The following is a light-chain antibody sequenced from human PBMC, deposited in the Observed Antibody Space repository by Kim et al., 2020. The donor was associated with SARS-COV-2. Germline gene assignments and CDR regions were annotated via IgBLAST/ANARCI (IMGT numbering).Light chain of an antibody. Sequence: QRVTISCSGSSSNIGSNTVDCYQQLPGTAPKLLIYSNNQRPSGVPDRFSGSKSGTSASLAISGLQPEDEADYYCAAWDDSLNGYVFGTGTKVTVL. CDR1: SSNIGSNT. J-gene: IGLJ1*01. CDR3: AAWDDSLNGYV. V-gene: IGLV1-44*01. CDR2: SNN.